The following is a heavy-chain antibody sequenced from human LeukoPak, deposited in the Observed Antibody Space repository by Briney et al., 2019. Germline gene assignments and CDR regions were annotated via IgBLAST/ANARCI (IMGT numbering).Heavy chain of an antibody. Sequence: SETLSLTCTVSGDSIGRYYWSWIRQSPGKGLEWIGNIYYSGSTNYNPSLKSRVTISVDTSKNQFSLKLSSVTAADTAVYYCARGPPPRYGGNSYYFDYWGQGTLVTVSS. CDR3: ARGPPPRYGGNSYYFDY. D-gene: IGHD4-23*01. CDR1: GDSIGRYY. CDR2: IYYSGST. J-gene: IGHJ4*02. V-gene: IGHV4-59*01.